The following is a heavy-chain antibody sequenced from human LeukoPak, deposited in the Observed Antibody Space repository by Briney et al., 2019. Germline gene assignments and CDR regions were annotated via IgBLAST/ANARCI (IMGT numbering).Heavy chain of an antibody. CDR1: GFTVSTNF. D-gene: IGHD1-1*01. CDR3: VRALLGSNWKIFDY. V-gene: IGHV3-66*01. J-gene: IGHJ4*02. CDR2: IYSGGST. Sequence: GGSLRLSCAASGFTVSTNFMSWVRQARGKGLEWVSVIYSGGSTYYADSVKGRFTISRDNSKNTLYLQMNSLRAEDTAVYYCVRALLGSNWKIFDYWGQGTLVTASS.